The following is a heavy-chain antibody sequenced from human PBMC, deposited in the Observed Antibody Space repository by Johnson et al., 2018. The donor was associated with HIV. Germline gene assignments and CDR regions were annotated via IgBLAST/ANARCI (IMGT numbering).Heavy chain of an antibody. Sequence: VQLVESGGGVVQPGGSLRLSCAASGFTFSNVWMHWVRQAPGKGLEWVGRIKRKTDGGTTDYAAPVKGKFTIPRDDSKNTLYLEMNSLKTDDPAVYYCTTDLPYCSGHDCYNAFDLWGQGTTVIVSS. D-gene: IGHD2-15*01. CDR2: IKRKTDGGTT. J-gene: IGHJ3*01. V-gene: IGHV3-15*01. CDR1: GFTFSNVW. CDR3: TTDLPYCSGHDCYNAFDL.